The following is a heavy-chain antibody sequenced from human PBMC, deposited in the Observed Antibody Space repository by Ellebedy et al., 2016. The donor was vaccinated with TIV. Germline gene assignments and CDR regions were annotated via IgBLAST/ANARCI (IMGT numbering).Heavy chain of an antibody. CDR2: IKQDGSEK. CDR1: GFTFSSHW. J-gene: IGHJ4*02. Sequence: GGSLRLSCAASGFTFSSHWMTWVRQAPGKGLEWVANIKQDGSEKYYVDSVKGRFTISRDNAKNSLYLQMNSLRAEDTAMYYCVRSQIYGAHGVDYFDYWGQGTLVTVSS. CDR3: VRSQIYGAHGVDYFDY. D-gene: IGHD4-17*01. V-gene: IGHV3-7*01.